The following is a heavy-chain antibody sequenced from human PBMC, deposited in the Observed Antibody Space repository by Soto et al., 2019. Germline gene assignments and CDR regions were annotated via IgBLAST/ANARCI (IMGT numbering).Heavy chain of an antibody. V-gene: IGHV1-3*01. CDR2: INPDNGNT. J-gene: IGHJ4*02. D-gene: IGHD1-1*01. Sequence: QVHLVQSGTEATKPGASVKVSCKASGYTFSDYAIHWVRQAPGQRPEWLGWINPDNGNTNYAQKLQGRVTVTRDTSTSTAYMELRSLRSDDTAVYYCARGRYGDYWGQGALVTVSS. CDR1: GYTFSDYA. CDR3: ARGRYGDY.